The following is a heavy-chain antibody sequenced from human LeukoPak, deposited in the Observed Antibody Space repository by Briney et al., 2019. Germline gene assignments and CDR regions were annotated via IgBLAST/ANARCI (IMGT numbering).Heavy chain of an antibody. D-gene: IGHD3-16*01. J-gene: IGHJ4*02. CDR2: INSDGSST. CDR1: GFTFSSYW. CDR3: ARVFRDDYVWGSYSVLGY. Sequence: GGSLRLSCAASGFTFSSYWMHWVRQAPGKGLVWVSRINSDGSSTSYADSVKGRFTISRDNAKNTLYLQMNSLRAEDTAVYYCARVFRDDYVWGSYSVLGYWGQGTLVTVSS. V-gene: IGHV3-74*01.